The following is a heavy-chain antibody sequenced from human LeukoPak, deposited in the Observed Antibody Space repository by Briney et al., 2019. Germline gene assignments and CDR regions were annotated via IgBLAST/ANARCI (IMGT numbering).Heavy chain of an antibody. CDR2: IIPILGIA. Sequence: GSSVKVSCKASGGTFSSYAISWVRRAPGQGLEWMGRIIPILGIANYAQKFQGRVTITADKSTSTAYMELSSLRSEDTAVYYCARDGEGVVVPALFDLWGRGTLVTVSS. CDR3: ARDGEGVVVPALFDL. CDR1: GGTFSSYA. D-gene: IGHD2-2*01. V-gene: IGHV1-69*04. J-gene: IGHJ2*01.